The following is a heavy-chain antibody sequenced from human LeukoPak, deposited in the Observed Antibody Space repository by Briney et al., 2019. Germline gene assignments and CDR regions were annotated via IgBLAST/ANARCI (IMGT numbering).Heavy chain of an antibody. CDR1: GASITDHY. V-gene: IGHV4-59*11. D-gene: IGHD3-22*01. J-gene: IGHJ5*02. Sequence: PSETLSLTCTVSGASITDHYWSWVRQPPGKGLEWIGYISYSATETTNYNPSLESRVTISVDTSKKQFSLRLSSVTAADTAVYYCARDSSGPYGWFDPWGQGTLVTVSS. CDR3: ARDSSGPYGWFDP. CDR2: ISYSATETT.